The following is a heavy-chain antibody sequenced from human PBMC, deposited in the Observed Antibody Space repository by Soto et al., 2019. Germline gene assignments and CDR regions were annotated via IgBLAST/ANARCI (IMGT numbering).Heavy chain of an antibody. J-gene: IGHJ4*02. CDR2: IRNQTYGGTP. CDR3: TRAESPDPAYSSHY. CDR1: GFSFENYA. V-gene: IGHV3-49*04. Sequence: GGSLRLSCTTSGFSFENYAINWVRQAPGKGLEWVGLIRNQTYGGTPEYAASIKGRFTISRDDSNDIASLQMNRLYTEDSAVYYCTRAESPDPAYSSHYWGQGTMVTVSS. D-gene: IGHD2-2*01.